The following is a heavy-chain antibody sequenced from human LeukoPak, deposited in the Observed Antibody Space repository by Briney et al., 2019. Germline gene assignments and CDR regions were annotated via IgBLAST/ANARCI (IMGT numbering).Heavy chain of an antibody. V-gene: IGHV4-4*02. CDR2: IYHSGIA. D-gene: IGHD3-22*01. CDR1: GGSISSSNW. Sequence: SETLSLTCAVSGGSISSSNWWNWVRQPPGKGLEWIGEIYHSGIATYNPSLKSRVTISVDKSKNQFSLKLSSVTAADTAVYYCARDYYDSSGYYGDAFDIWGQGTVVIVSS. J-gene: IGHJ3*02. CDR3: ARDYYDSSGYYGDAFDI.